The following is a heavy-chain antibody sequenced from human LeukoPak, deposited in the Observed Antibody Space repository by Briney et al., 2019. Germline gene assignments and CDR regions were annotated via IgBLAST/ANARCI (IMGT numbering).Heavy chain of an antibody. CDR1: GYIFTGYY. V-gene: IGHV1-2*02. Sequence: GASVKVSCKASGYIFTGYYIHWVRQAPGQGLEWMGWINPDSGGTNYAQKFQGRVTMSRDTSISTGYMELSRLTSDDTAVYYCARDPESFYDFWSGYYSTSANWFDPWGQGTLVTVSS. J-gene: IGHJ5*02. CDR2: INPDSGGT. CDR3: ARDPESFYDFWSGYYSTSANWFDP. D-gene: IGHD3-3*01.